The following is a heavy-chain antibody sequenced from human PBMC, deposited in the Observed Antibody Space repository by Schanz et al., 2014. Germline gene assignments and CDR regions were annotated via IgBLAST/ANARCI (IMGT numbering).Heavy chain of an antibody. CDR2: MNPKTGNT. J-gene: IGHJ4*02. CDR3: ARGIGGYGANNDFDY. V-gene: IGHV1-8*01. CDR1: GFNFNNYD. D-gene: IGHD5-12*01. Sequence: QVQLVQSGAEVKKPGASVKVSCTASGFNFNNYDINWVRQATGQGLEWMGWMNPKTGNTDHAQKFQGRVTMTTDTSTSTVYMELRSLRSEDTAVYSCARGIGGYGANNDFDYWGQGTLVTVSS.